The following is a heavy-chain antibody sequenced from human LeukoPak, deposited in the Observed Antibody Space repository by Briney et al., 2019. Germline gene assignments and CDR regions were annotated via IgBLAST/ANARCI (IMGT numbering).Heavy chain of an antibody. CDR1: GFTFSSYS. J-gene: IGHJ4*02. CDR3: ARAEAVADPRDY. D-gene: IGHD6-19*01. V-gene: IGHV3-21*01. Sequence: GGSLRLSCAASGFTFSSYSMNWVRQAPGKGLEWVSSISSSSTYMFYADSVKGRFTISRDNAKNSLYLQMTSLTADDTAVYYCARAEAVADPRDYWGQGTLVTVSS. CDR2: ISSSSTYM.